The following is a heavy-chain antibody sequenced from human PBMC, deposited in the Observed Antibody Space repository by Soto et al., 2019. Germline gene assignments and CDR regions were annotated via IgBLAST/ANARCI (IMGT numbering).Heavy chain of an antibody. D-gene: IGHD6-19*01. CDR1: GGSISSYY. CDR3: ARMGIAVAGSNWFDP. V-gene: IGHV4-59*08. CDR2: IYYSGST. Sequence: QVQLQESGPGLVKPSETLSLTCTVSGGSISSYYWSWIRQPPGKGLEWIGYIYYSGSTNYNPSLKSRVTTSVDTSKNQFSLKLSSVTAADTAVYYCARMGIAVAGSNWFDPWGQGTLVTVSS. J-gene: IGHJ5*02.